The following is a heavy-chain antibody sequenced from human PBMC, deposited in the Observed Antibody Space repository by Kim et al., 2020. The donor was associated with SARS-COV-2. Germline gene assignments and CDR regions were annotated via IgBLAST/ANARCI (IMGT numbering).Heavy chain of an antibody. CDR1: GFTFSSYS. Sequence: GGSLRLSCAASGFTFSSYSMNWVRQAPGKGLEWVSSISSSSSYIYYADSVKGRFTISRDNAKNSLYLQMNSLRAEDTAVYYCARGGPYCTNGVCSPRWGWGQGTLVTVSS. D-gene: IGHD2-8*01. CDR2: ISSSSSYI. V-gene: IGHV3-21*01. J-gene: IGHJ4*02. CDR3: ARGGPYCTNGVCSPRWG.